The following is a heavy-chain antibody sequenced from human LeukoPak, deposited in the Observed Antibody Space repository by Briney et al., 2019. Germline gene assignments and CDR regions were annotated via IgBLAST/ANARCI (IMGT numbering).Heavy chain of an antibody. CDR2: IYYSGST. Sequence: SETLSLTCAVYGGSFSGYYWSWIRQPPGKGLEWIGSIYYSGSTYYNPSLKSRVTISVDTSKNQFSLKLSSVTAADTAVYYCARGNSSWDQPPFDYWGQGTLVTVSS. D-gene: IGHD6-13*01. J-gene: IGHJ4*02. CDR1: GGSFSGYY. CDR3: ARGNSSWDQPPFDY. V-gene: IGHV4-34*01.